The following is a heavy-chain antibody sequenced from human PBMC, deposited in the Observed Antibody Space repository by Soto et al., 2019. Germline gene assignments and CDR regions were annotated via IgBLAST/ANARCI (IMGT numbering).Heavy chain of an antibody. Sequence: QVQLVQSGAEVKKPGASVKVSCKVSGYTLTELSMHWVRQAPGKGLEWMGGFDPEDGETIYAQKFQGRVTMTEDTSTDTAYMELSSLRSEDTAVYYCATDSIVVVPAAIQRGWFDPWGQGTLVTVSS. CDR1: GYTLTELS. V-gene: IGHV1-24*01. CDR2: FDPEDGET. D-gene: IGHD2-2*02. J-gene: IGHJ5*02. CDR3: ATDSIVVVPAAIQRGWFDP.